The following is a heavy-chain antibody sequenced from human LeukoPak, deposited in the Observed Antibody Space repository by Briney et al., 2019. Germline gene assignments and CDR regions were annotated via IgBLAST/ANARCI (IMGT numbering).Heavy chain of an antibody. CDR3: ARDFYDTSGYYYDY. CDR1: GFTFSSYA. Sequence: GGSLRLSCAASGFTFSSYAMSWVRQAPGKGLEWVSAISGSGGSTYYADSVKGRFTISRDNAKNSLYLQMNSLRAEDTAVYYCARDFYDTSGYYYDYWGQGTLVTVSS. D-gene: IGHD3-22*01. J-gene: IGHJ4*02. CDR2: ISGSGGST. V-gene: IGHV3-23*01.